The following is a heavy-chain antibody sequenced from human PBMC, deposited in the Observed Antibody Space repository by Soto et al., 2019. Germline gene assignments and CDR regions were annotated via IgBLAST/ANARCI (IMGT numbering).Heavy chain of an antibody. V-gene: IGHV3-33*01. J-gene: IGHJ4*02. CDR3: ARDLRSGATDY. Sequence: QVQLVESGGGVVQPGRSLRLSCAASGFTFSNYGMHWVRQAPGKGLEWVAVIWYDGSNKYYADSVKGRFTISRDNFKNTLYLQMNSLRAEDTAVYYCARDLRSGATDYWGQGTLVTVSS. D-gene: IGHD4-17*01. CDR1: GFTFSNYG. CDR2: IWYDGSNK.